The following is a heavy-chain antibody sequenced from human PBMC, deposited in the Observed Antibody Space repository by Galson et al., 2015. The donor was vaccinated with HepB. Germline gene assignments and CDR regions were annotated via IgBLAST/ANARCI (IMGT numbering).Heavy chain of an antibody. CDR2: VTSSGGKT. CDR3: AKDGIMVANNPYHFHY. V-gene: IGHV3-23*01. Sequence: SLRLSCAASGFTFTRYAMTWVRQAPGKGLEWVARVTSSGGKTYYTDSVKGRFTTSRDNSKNILFLQLNSLRAEDTAVYYCAKDGIMVANNPYHFHYWGQGTLATVSS. D-gene: IGHD2-15*01. CDR1: GFTFTRYA. J-gene: IGHJ4*02.